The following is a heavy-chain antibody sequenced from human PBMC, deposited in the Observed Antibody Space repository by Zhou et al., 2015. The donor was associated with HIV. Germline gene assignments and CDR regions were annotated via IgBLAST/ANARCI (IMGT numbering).Heavy chain of an antibody. V-gene: IGHV3-33*01. D-gene: IGHD3-10*01. CDR1: GFTFSTYG. J-gene: IGHJ4*02. CDR3: ARDNRVLWFGDSSFYFDF. CDR2: IWYDGTNK. Sequence: QVQLVESGGGVVQPGRSLRLSCATSGFTFSTYGMHWVRQAPGKGLEWVTGIWYDGTNKYYADSVKGRFIISRDNSKNTVYMQMNSLRAEDTAVYYCARDNRVLWFGDSSFYFDFWGQGTLVTVSS.